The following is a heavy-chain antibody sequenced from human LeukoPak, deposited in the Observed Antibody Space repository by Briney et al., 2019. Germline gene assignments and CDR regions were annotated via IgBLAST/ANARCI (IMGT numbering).Heavy chain of an antibody. CDR3: AKGGYSYAQGWFDP. D-gene: IGHD5-18*01. CDR1: GFTFDDYA. V-gene: IGHV3-9*01. CDR2: ISWNSGSI. Sequence: GGSLRLSCAASGFTFDDYAMHWVRQAPGKGLEWVSGISWNSGSIGYADSVKGRFTISRDNAKNSLYLQMNSLRAEDTALYYCAKGGYSYAQGWFDPWGQGTLVTVSS. J-gene: IGHJ5*02.